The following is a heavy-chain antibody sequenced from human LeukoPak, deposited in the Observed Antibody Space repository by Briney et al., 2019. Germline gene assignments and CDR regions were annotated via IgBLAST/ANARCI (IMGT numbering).Heavy chain of an antibody. CDR2: ISAYNGNT. Sequence: ASVKVSCKASGYTFTSYGISWVRQAPGQGLEWMGWISAYNGNTNYAQKLQGRVTMTTDTSTSTAYMELRSLRSDDTAVYYCARGQSTGLLWFGELLSWFDPWGQGTLVTVSS. D-gene: IGHD3-10*01. V-gene: IGHV1-18*01. CDR1: GYTFTSYG. CDR3: ARGQSTGLLWFGELLSWFDP. J-gene: IGHJ5*02.